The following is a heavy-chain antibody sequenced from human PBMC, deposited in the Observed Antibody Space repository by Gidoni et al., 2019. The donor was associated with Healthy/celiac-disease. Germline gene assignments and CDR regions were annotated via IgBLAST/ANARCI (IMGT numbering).Heavy chain of an antibody. CDR3: TRDETGVYDFWSGYYMDYYGMDV. CDR1: GFTFGDYA. D-gene: IGHD3-3*01. V-gene: IGHV3-49*05. J-gene: IGHJ6*02. Sequence: EVQLVESGGGLVKPGRSLRLSCTASGFTFGDYAMSCFRQSPGKGLEWVGFIRSKAYGGTTEYAASVKGRFTISRDDSKSIAYLQMNSLKTEDTAVYYCTRDETGVYDFWSGYYMDYYGMDVWGQGTTVTVSS. CDR2: IRSKAYGGTT.